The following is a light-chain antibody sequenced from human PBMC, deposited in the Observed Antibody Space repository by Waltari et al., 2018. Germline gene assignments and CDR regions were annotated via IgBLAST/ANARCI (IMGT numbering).Light chain of an antibody. CDR3: QQYNVWPPIT. Sequence: EILMTQSPATLSLSPGERATLSCRASQSISFNLAWYQQRPGQPPRLLIFHASTRTTGIRARFSGSGSGTEFTLTLRILQSQDSGVYYCQQYNVWPPITFGQGTRLEIK. CDR2: HAS. CDR1: QSISFN. V-gene: IGKV3-15*01. J-gene: IGKJ5*01.